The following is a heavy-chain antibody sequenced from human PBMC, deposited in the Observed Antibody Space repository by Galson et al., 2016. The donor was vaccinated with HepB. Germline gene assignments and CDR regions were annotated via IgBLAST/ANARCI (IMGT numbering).Heavy chain of an antibody. CDR3: ARRWLDSFDS. CDR1: GGSFNTTNNH. CDR2: ISFRGTA. D-gene: IGHD3-9*01. V-gene: IGHV4-39*02. J-gene: IGHJ5*01. Sequence: SETLSLTCYISGGSFNTTNNHWAWIRQPPGKGLEWMGAISFRGTAYYNPSLKSRVTISVDTSKIHFSLKVTSMTAADTAVYYCARRWLDSFDSWGQGTLVTVSS.